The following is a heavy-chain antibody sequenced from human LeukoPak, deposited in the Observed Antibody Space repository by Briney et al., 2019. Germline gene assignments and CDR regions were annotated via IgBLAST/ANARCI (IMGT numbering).Heavy chain of an antibody. CDR1: GGSISSYY. CDR2: VYSSGST. V-gene: IGHV4-59*08. D-gene: IGHD2-2*01. CDR3: ARHGDYYCRSTSCFDY. J-gene: IGHJ4*02. Sequence: SETLSLTCTVSGGSISSYYWSWIRQPPGKGLEWIGYVYSSGSTNHNPSLKSRVTISVDTSKNQFSLKLGSVTAADTAVYYCARHGDYYCRSTSCFDYCGQGTLVTVSS.